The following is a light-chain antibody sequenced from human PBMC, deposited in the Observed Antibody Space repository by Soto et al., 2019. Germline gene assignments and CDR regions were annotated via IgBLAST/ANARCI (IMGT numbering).Light chain of an antibody. CDR2: VAS. V-gene: IGKV1-5*01. J-gene: IGKJ1*01. Sequence: GDRVTITCRASQSISSYLAWYQQKPGKAPNLLIYVASSLERGVPSRFSGSGSGTEFTLTISSLQPDDFATYYCQKYDSFSVKFGQGTKVDI. CDR3: QKYDSFSVK. CDR1: QSISSY.